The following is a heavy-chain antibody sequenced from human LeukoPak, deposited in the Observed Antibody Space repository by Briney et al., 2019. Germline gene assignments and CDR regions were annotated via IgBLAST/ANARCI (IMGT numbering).Heavy chain of an antibody. CDR2: IKKDGSEK. J-gene: IGHJ4*02. V-gene: IGHV3-7*01. Sequence: GGSLRLSCAASGFTFSSYWMSWVRQAPGKGLEWVANIKKDGSEKYYVDSVKGRFTISRDNAKTSLYLQMNSLRAEDTAVYYCARVHPYDSSGYPFDYWGQGTLVTVSS. CDR1: GFTFSSYW. D-gene: IGHD3-22*01. CDR3: ARVHPYDSSGYPFDY.